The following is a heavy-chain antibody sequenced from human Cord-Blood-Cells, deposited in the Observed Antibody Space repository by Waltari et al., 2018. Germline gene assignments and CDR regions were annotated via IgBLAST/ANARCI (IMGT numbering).Heavy chain of an antibody. D-gene: IGHD1-7*01. V-gene: IGHV3-23*01. CDR2: ISGSGGST. J-gene: IGHJ4*02. CDR1: GFTFSSYA. CDR3: AKDRNYYFDY. Sequence: EVRLLESGGGLVQPGGSLRLSCAASGFTFSSYAMSWARQAPGKGLEWVSSISGSGGSTYYADSVKGRFTISRDNSKNTLYLQMNSLRAEDTAVYYCAKDRNYYFDYWGQGTLVTVSS.